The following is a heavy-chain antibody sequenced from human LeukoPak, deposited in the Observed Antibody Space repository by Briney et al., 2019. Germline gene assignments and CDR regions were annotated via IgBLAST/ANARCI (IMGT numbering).Heavy chain of an antibody. J-gene: IGHJ6*02. V-gene: IGHV3-21*01. CDR1: GFTFSSYS. CDR2: ISSSSSYI. Sequence: GGSLRLSCAASGFTFSSYSMNWVRQAPGKGLEWVSSISSSSSYIYYADPVKGRFTISRDNAKNSLYLQMNSLRAEDTAVNYCARDRYCSSTSCYIYYYYGMDVWGQGTTVTVSS. D-gene: IGHD2-2*02. CDR3: ARDRYCSSTSCYIYYYYGMDV.